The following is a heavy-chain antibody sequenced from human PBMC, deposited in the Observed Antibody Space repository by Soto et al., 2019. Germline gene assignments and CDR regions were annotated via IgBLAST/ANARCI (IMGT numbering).Heavy chain of an antibody. CDR3: TRDASRDSSARGWFDP. J-gene: IGHJ5*02. V-gene: IGHV3-21*01. D-gene: IGHD6-13*01. CDR1: GFTFRSFT. Sequence: GGSLRLSCAASGFTFRSFTMNWVRQAPGKGLEWVSTISSNSAYVYYTDALRGRFTISRDNAKNSLHLQMNSLRAEDTAVYYCTRDASRDSSARGWFDPWGPGTLVTVSS. CDR2: ISSNSAYV.